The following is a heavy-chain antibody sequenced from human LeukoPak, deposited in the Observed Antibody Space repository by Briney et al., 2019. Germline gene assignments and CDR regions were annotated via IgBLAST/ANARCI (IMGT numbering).Heavy chain of an antibody. V-gene: IGHV3-30*04. CDR1: GFTFSSYA. Sequence: PGGSLRLSCAASGFTFSSYAMHRVRQAPGKGLEWVAVISYDGSNKYYADSVKGRFTISRDNSKNTLYLQMNSLRVEDTAVYYCAKSWNYYDSSGDDALDIWGQGTMVTVSS. J-gene: IGHJ3*02. CDR2: ISYDGSNK. CDR3: AKSWNYYDSSGDDALDI. D-gene: IGHD3-22*01.